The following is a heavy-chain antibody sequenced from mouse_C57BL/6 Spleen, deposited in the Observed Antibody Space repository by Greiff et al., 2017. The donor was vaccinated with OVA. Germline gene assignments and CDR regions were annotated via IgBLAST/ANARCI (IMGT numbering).Heavy chain of an antibody. CDR2: ISYDGSN. Sequence: EVQRVESGPGLVKPSQSLSLTCSVTGYSITSGYYWNWIRQFPGNKLEWMGYISYDGSNNYNPSLKNRISITRDTSKNQFFLKLNSVTTEDTATYYCARERSYYGSSFDYWGQGTTLTVSS. CDR3: ARERSYYGSSFDY. V-gene: IGHV3-6*01. D-gene: IGHD1-1*01. J-gene: IGHJ2*01. CDR1: GYSITSGYY.